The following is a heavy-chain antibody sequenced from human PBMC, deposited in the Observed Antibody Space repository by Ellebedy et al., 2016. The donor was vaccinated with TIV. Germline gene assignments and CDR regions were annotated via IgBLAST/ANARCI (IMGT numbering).Heavy chain of an antibody. CDR1: GYTFSSYA. Sequence: SVKVSXXASGYTFSSYAMRWVRQAPGQGLEWMGRIIPILGIANYAQKFQGRVTITADKSTSTAYMELSSLRSEDTAVYYCARSNGDYHENHYGMDVWGQGTTVTVSS. J-gene: IGHJ6*02. CDR3: ARSNGDYHENHYGMDV. V-gene: IGHV1-69*04. CDR2: IIPILGIA. D-gene: IGHD4-17*01.